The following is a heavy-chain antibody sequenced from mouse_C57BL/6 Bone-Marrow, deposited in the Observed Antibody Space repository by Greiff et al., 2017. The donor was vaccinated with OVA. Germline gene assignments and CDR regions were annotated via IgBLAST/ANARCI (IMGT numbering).Heavy chain of an antibody. D-gene: IGHD2-4*01. J-gene: IGHJ4*01. CDR2: IHPNSGST. V-gene: IGHV1-64*01. CDR3: AREWRITPDYDELEY. Sequence: QVHVKQPGAELVKPGASVKLSCKASGYTFTSYWMHWVKQRPGQGLEWIGMIHPNSGSTNYNEKFKSKATLTVDKSSSTAYMQLSSLTSEDSAVEYCAREWRITPDYDELEYWGKGTSVTVSS. CDR1: GYTFTSYW.